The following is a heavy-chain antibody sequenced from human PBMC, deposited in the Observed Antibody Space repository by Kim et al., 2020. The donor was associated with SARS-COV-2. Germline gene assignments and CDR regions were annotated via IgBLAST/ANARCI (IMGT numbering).Heavy chain of an antibody. CDR1: GGSISSYY. CDR2: IYYSGST. CDR3: ARQTAVTIFGVRGSFDI. Sequence: SETLSLTCTVSGGSISSYYWSWIRQPPGKGLEWIGYIYYSGSTNYNPSLKSRVTISVDTSKNQFSLKLSSVTAADTVVYYCARQTAVTIFGVRGSFDIWG. V-gene: IGHV4-59*08. D-gene: IGHD3-3*01. J-gene: IGHJ3*02.